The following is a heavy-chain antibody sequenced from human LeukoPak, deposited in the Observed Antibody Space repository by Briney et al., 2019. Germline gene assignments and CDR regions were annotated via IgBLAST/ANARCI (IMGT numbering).Heavy chain of an antibody. V-gene: IGHV3-7*01. CDR1: GFNFSNYW. CDR3: AKLPHSYGPDY. CDR2: INQDGGKK. Sequence: GGSLRLFCGASGFNFSNYWMTWVRQAPGKGLEWVANINQDGGKKNYVDSVKGRFTIFRDNTESSVYLQMNSLRAEDTAVYYCAKLPHSYGPDYWGQGTLVTVSS. D-gene: IGHD5-18*01. J-gene: IGHJ4*02.